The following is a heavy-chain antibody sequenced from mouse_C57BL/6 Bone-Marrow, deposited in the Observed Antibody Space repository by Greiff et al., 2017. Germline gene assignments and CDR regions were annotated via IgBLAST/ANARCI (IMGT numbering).Heavy chain of an antibody. CDR3: ARTPFYDYDWYYAMDY. J-gene: IGHJ4*01. CDR1: GYTFTSYW. CDR2: IDPSDSYT. Sequence: VQLQQPGAELVMPGASVKLSCKASGYTFTSYWMHWVKQRPGQGLEWIGEIDPSDSYTNYNQKFKGKSTLTVEKSSSTAYMQLSSLTSEDSAVYYCARTPFYDYDWYYAMDYWGQGTSVTVSS. V-gene: IGHV1-69*01. D-gene: IGHD2-4*01.